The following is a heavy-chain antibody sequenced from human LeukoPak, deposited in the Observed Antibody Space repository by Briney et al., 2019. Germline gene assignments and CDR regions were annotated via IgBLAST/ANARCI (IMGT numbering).Heavy chain of an antibody. D-gene: IGHD2-2*01. CDR2: INPSGGST. CDR3: ARATGGGRYCSSTSCYPLMN. J-gene: IGHJ4*02. Sequence: ASVKVSCKASGYTFTSYYMHWVRQAPGQGLEWMGIINPSGGSTSYAQKFQGRVTITADESTSTAYMELSSLRSEDTAVYYCARATGGGRYCSSTSCYPLMNWGQGTLVTVSS. CDR1: GYTFTSYY. V-gene: IGHV1-46*01.